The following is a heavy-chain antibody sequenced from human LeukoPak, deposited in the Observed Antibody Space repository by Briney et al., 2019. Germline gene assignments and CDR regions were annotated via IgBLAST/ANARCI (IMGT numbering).Heavy chain of an antibody. CDR1: GYTFTGYY. D-gene: IGHD5-18*01. CDR2: INPNSGGT. CDR3: ARDQFGYSYGPFDY. J-gene: IGHJ4*02. Sequence: ASVKVSCKASGYTFTGYYMHWVRQASGQGLGWMGWINPNSGGTNYAQKFQGRVTMTRDTSISTAYMELSRLRSDDTAVYYCARDQFGYSYGPFDYWGQGTLVTVSS. V-gene: IGHV1-2*02.